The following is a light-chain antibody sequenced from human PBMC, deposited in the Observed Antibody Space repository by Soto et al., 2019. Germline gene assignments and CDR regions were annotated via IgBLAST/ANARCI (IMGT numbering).Light chain of an antibody. Sequence: EMVMTQSPATLSVSPGERATLSCRASQSVSSNLAWYQQKPGQAPRLLIYAASTRATGIPARFSGSGSGTEFTLTISSLQSEDFAVYYCQQYNNWAPTWMFGQGTKV. V-gene: IGKV3-15*01. CDR1: QSVSSN. J-gene: IGKJ1*01. CDR3: QQYNNWAPTWM. CDR2: AAS.